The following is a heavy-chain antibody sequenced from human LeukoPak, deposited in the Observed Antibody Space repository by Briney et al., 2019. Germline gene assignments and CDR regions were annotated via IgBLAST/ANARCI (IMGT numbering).Heavy chain of an antibody. V-gene: IGHV3-23*01. CDR1: RFTFSRFA. CDR2: ISGSGSDT. CDR3: AKDRYGDYSFES. D-gene: IGHD4-17*01. Sequence: PGGCLRLSCAASRFTFSRFAMSWVRQAPGKGLEWVSAISGSGSDTYYADSVEGRFTVSRDNSKNTLYLQMNSLRAEDTALYYCAKDRYGDYSFESWGQGTLVTVSS. J-gene: IGHJ4*02.